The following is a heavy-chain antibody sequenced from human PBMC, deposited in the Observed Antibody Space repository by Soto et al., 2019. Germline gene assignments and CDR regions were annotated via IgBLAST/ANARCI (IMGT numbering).Heavy chain of an antibody. Sequence: QVQLQESGPGLVKPSETLSLTCTVSGGSVSSGSYYWSWIRQPPGKGLEWIGFSYYRGSTDYSPSLKSRVTISVYTSKNQLSLQLSSVTAAATAVYYCARANLGTTVTDDWGQGTLVTVSS. D-gene: IGHD4-17*01. J-gene: IGHJ4*02. V-gene: IGHV4-61*01. CDR1: GGSVSSGSYY. CDR3: ARANLGTTVTDD. CDR2: SYYRGST.